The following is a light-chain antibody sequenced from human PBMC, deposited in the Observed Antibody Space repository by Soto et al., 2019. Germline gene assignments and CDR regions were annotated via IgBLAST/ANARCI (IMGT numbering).Light chain of an antibody. Sequence: QSVLTQPPSASGTPGQRVTISCSRRTSNIETNIVNWYQEVPGMAPRLLIYADSQRPSGVPDRFSGSKSGTSASLAIRGLQSEDEADYYCAAWDDRLKGLVFGGGTKLTVL. CDR1: TSNIETNI. CDR3: AAWDDRLKGLV. CDR2: ADS. V-gene: IGLV1-44*01. J-gene: IGLJ3*02.